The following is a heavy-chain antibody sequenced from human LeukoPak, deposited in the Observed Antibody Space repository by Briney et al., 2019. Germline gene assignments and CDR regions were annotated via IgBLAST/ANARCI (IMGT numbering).Heavy chain of an antibody. V-gene: IGHV3-11*01. CDR2: ISSSGSTI. Sequence: GGSLRLSCAASGFTFSDYYMSWIRQAPGKGLEWVSYISSSGSTIYYADSVKGRFTISRDNAKNSLYLQMNSLRAEDTAVYYCARSGIAAAGAYRGIDYWGQGTLVTVSS. CDR1: GFTFSDYY. J-gene: IGHJ4*02. D-gene: IGHD6-13*01. CDR3: ARSGIAAAGAYRGIDY.